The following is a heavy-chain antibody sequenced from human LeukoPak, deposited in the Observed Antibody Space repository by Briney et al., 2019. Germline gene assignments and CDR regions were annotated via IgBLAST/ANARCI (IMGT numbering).Heavy chain of an antibody. Sequence: GGSLRLSCAASGFNFGEFWMAWVRQTPGKGLEWVADIKEDGSEKFYVDSVKGRFTISRDNSKNTLYLQMSSLRAEDTAVYYCAKPDRLCSSTSCSDYWGQGTLVTVSS. CDR2: IKEDGSEK. V-gene: IGHV3-7*01. D-gene: IGHD2-2*01. CDR1: GFNFGEFW. CDR3: AKPDRLCSSTSCSDY. J-gene: IGHJ4*02.